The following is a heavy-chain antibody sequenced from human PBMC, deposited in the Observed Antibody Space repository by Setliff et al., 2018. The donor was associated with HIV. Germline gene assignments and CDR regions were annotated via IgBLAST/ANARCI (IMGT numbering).Heavy chain of an antibody. J-gene: IGHJ6*03. CDR2: VYFSGST. V-gene: IGHV4-59*01. CDR3: VRGGYSSTWYYYYYMDV. Sequence: SETLSLTCTVSGGSLSNYYWSWIRQSPGKGLVWVGYVYFSGSTEYNPSLRGRVTISVDASKNQLSLKLTSVTAADTAVYYCVRGGYSSTWYYYYYMDVWGKGTTVTVSS. D-gene: IGHD6-13*01. CDR1: GGSLSNYY.